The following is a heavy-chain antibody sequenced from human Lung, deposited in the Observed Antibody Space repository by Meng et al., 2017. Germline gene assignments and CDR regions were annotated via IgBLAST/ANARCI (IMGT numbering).Heavy chain of an antibody. CDR3: TWDDKAVSDY. D-gene: IGHD1-26*01. Sequence: EVHLGGSGGDLVKPGGSLRLSCAASGFYFKNAWMSWVRQAPGKGLEWVGRIKSNTDGGTAEYAAPVTGRFTISRDDSKSTLYLQMSGLRIDDTGVYYCTWDDKAVSDYWGQGTLVTVSS. J-gene: IGHJ4*02. CDR2: IKSNTDGGTA. V-gene: IGHV3-15*01. CDR1: GFYFKNAW.